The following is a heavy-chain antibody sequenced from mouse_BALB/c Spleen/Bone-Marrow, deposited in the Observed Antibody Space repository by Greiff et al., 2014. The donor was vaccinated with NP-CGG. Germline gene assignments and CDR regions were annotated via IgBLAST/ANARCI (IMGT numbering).Heavy chain of an antibody. CDR3: ARLSYYGRFAY. CDR2: INPDSSTI. J-gene: IGHJ3*01. V-gene: IGHV4-1*02. CDR1: GFDFSRYW. Sequence: VQLKESGGGLVQPGGSLKLSCAASGFDFSRYWMSWVRQAPGKGLEWIGEINPDSSTINYKPSLKDKFIISRDNAKNTLYLQMSKVRAEDTALYYCARLSYYGRFAYWGQGTLVTVSA. D-gene: IGHD1-1*01.